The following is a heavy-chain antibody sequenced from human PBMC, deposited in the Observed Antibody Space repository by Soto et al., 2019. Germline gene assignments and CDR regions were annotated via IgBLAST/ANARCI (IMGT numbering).Heavy chain of an antibody. CDR2: IYYSGTT. V-gene: IGHV4-28*01. CDR1: GYSISSSNW. D-gene: IGHD1-26*01. J-gene: IGHJ4*02. Sequence: SETLSLTCAVSGYSISSSNWWGWIRQPPGKGLEWIGYIYYSGTTYYNPSLKSRVTMSVDTSKNQCSLKLTSVTAVDPAVYYCARREIQGPIDYWGQGTLVTVSS. CDR3: ARREIQGPIDY.